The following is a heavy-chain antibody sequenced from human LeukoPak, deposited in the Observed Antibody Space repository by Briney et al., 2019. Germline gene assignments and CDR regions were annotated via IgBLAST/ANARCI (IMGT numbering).Heavy chain of an antibody. CDR1: SSXG. CDR2: IWYDGSNK. J-gene: IGHJ6*02. V-gene: IGHV3-33*01. CDR3: ARDRMYYYGMDV. Sequence: SSXGMHWVRQAXGKGLEWVAVIWYDGSNKYYADSVKGRFTISRDNSKNTLYLQMNSLRAEDTAVYYCARDRMYYYGMDVWGQGTTVTVSS. D-gene: IGHD2-8*01.